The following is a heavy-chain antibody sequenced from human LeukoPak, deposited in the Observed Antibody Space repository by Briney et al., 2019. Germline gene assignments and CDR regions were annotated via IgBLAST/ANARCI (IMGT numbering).Heavy chain of an antibody. CDR3: AKDSRGYSGYTGCFGY. CDR1: GFTFSSYA. CDR2: ISGSGGST. V-gene: IGHV3-23*01. Sequence: PGGSLRLSCAASGFTFSSYAMSWVRQAPGKGLEWVSAISGSGGSTYYADSVKGRFTISRDNSKNTLYLQMNSLRAEDTAVYYCAKDSRGYSGYTGCFGYWGQGTLVTVSS. D-gene: IGHD5-12*01. J-gene: IGHJ4*02.